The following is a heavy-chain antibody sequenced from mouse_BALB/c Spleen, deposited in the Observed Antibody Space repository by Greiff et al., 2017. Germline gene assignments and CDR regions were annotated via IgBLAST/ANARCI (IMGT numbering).Heavy chain of an antibody. Sequence: EVQLVESGGGLVQPGGSLKLSCAASGFTFSSYGMSWVRQTPDKRLELVATINSNGGSTYYPDSVKGRFTISRDNAKNTLYLQMSSLKSEDTAMYYCARDRDYRYDAGWFAYWGQGTLVTVSA. J-gene: IGHJ3*01. CDR1: GFTFSSYG. D-gene: IGHD2-14*01. CDR2: INSNGGST. CDR3: ARDRDYRYDAGWFAY. V-gene: IGHV5-6-3*01.